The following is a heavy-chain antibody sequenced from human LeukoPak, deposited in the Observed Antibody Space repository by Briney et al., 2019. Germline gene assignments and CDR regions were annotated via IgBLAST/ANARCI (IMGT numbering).Heavy chain of an antibody. CDR3: AKDGVGPNDYHAFDN. CDR2: IWHDGRKK. CDR1: GFTFSNYG. J-gene: IGHJ3*02. D-gene: IGHD4-11*01. V-gene: IGHV3-30*02. Sequence: GGSLTLSCAASGFTFSNYGMHWVRQAPGKGLEWVTFIWHDGRKKYYADSMKGRFTISRDNSKYTLYLQMNSLRAEDTALYYCAKDGVGPNDYHAFDNWGQGTMVTVSS.